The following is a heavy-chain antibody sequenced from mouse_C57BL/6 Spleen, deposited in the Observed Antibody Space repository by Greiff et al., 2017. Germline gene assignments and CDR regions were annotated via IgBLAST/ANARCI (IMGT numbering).Heavy chain of an antibody. Sequence: QVQLQQSGPELVKPGASVKISCKASGYAFSSSWMNWVKQRPGKGLEWIGRIYPGDGDTNYNGKFKGKATLTADKSSSTAYMQLSSLTSEASAVYFCSRTAQATNYFDYWGQGTTLTVSS. J-gene: IGHJ2*01. CDR1: GYAFSSSW. V-gene: IGHV1-82*01. D-gene: IGHD3-2*02. CDR3: SRTAQATNYFDY. CDR2: IYPGDGDT.